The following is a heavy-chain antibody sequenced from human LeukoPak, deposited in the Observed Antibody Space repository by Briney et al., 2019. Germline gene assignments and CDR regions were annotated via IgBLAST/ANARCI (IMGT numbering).Heavy chain of an antibody. V-gene: IGHV1-69*05. CDR2: IIPIFGTA. D-gene: IGHD6-19*01. CDR3: ARDISLGYSSGWYWGSFDY. J-gene: IGHJ4*02. Sequence: GASVKVSCKASGGTFSSYAISWMRQAPGQGLEWKGRIIPIFGTANYAQKFQGRVTITTDESTSTAYMELSSLRSEDTAVYYCARDISLGYSSGWYWGSFDYWGQGTLVTVSS. CDR1: GGTFSSYA.